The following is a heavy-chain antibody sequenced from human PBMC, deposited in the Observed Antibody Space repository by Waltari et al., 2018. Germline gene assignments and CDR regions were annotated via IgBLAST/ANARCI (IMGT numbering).Heavy chain of an antibody. D-gene: IGHD6-6*01. CDR1: GFTFSSYS. V-gene: IGHV3-21*01. CDR3: ARGYSSSTRLSF. CDR2: ISSISSYI. J-gene: IGHJ4*02. Sequence: EVQLVESGGGLVKPGGSLRLSCAASGFTFSSYSMNWVRQAPGKGLEWVSSISSISSYIYYADSVKGRFTISRDNAKNSLYLQMNSLRAEDTAVYYCARGYSSSTRLSFWGQGTLVTVSS.